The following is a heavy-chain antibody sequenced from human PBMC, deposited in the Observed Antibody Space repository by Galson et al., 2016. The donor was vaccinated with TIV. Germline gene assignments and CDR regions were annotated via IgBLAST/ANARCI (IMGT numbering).Heavy chain of an antibody. CDR1: GFTFRSYT. CDR2: TTYDDSQK. D-gene: IGHD6-19*01. Sequence: SLRLSCAASGFTFRSYTMHWIRQAPGKGLEWVAVTTYDDSQKYYADSVKGRFTISRDNSKNTLFLQMDGLTEEDTALYYCARVGSTGWAHYFDYWGQGTLVTVSS. V-gene: IGHV3-30*04. J-gene: IGHJ4*02. CDR3: ARVGSTGWAHYFDY.